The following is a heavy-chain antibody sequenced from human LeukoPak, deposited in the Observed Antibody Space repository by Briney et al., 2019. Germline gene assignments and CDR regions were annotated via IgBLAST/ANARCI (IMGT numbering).Heavy chain of an antibody. D-gene: IGHD5-18*01. Sequence: GSLRLSCAASGFTFSSYAMSWVRQAPGKGLEWIGEINHSGSTNYNPSLKSRVTISVDTSKNQFSLKLSSVTAADTAVYYCASVDVDTAMVASFDYWGQGTLVTVSS. CDR3: ASVDVDTAMVASFDY. CDR1: GFTFSSYA. J-gene: IGHJ4*02. CDR2: INHSGST. V-gene: IGHV4-34*01.